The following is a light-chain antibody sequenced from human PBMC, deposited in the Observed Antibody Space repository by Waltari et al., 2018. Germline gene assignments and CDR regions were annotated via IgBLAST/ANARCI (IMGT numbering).Light chain of an antibody. CDR3: AAWDDSLHGHWV. Sequence: QSVLTQPPSASGTPGQRVTISCSGSASNIGGNVVNWYQQLPGKAPKLLIYRSYHRPPGVPDRFSGSKSGTSASLAISGLLSDDEADYYCAAWDDSLHGHWVFGGGTKVTVL. CDR1: ASNIGGNV. J-gene: IGLJ3*02. CDR2: RSY. V-gene: IGLV1-44*01.